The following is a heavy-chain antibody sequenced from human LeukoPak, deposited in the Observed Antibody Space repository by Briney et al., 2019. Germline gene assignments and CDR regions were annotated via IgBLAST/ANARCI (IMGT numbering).Heavy chain of an antibody. V-gene: IGHV4-59*01. Sequence: SETLSLTCTVSGGSISSYYWSWIRQPPGKGLEWIGYIYYSGSTNYNPSLKSRVTISVDTSKNQFSLKLSSVTAADTAVYYCARDHYGLNGLDPWGHGTLVTVSS. CDR3: ARDHYGLNGLDP. D-gene: IGHD3-3*01. CDR1: GGSISSYY. J-gene: IGHJ5*02. CDR2: IYYSGST.